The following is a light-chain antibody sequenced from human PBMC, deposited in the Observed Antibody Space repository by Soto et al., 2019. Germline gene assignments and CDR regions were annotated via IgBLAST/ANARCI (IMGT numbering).Light chain of an antibody. CDR3: HKRQSWPRT. CDR2: QTS. J-gene: IGKJ1*01. V-gene: IGKV3-11*01. Sequence: EIVLTQSSATLSSFPGDRVTLSCRASQYINTRLAWYQHRTGQAPRLLIYQTSIWAAGIPDRFSASGTGTDFNLTISDVQPEDFAVYYCHKRQSWPRTCGQGTKVDI. CDR1: QYINTR.